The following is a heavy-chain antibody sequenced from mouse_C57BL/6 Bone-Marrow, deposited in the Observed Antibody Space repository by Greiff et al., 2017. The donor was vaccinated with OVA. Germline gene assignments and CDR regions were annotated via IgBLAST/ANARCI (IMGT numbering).Heavy chain of an antibody. CDR3: ARRGNYYGSSFYFDY. Sequence: QVQLQQSGAELARPGASVKLSCKASGYTFTSYGISWVKQSTGQGLEWIGEIYPRSGNTYYNEKFKGKATLTADKSSSTAYMELRSLTSEDSAVYFCARRGNYYGSSFYFDYWGQGTTLTVSS. J-gene: IGHJ2*01. CDR2: IYPRSGNT. V-gene: IGHV1-81*01. CDR1: GYTFTSYG. D-gene: IGHD1-1*01.